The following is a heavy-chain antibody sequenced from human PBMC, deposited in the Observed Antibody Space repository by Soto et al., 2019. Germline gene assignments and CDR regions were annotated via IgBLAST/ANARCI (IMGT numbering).Heavy chain of an antibody. D-gene: IGHD2-15*01. J-gene: IGHJ6*02. CDR1: GFTFTSSA. Sequence: ASVKVSCKASGFTFTSSAVQWVRQARGQRLEWIGWIVVGSGNTNYAQKFQKRVTITRDMSTSTAYMELSSLRSEDTAVYYCAGRYCSGGSCYNYCGMDVWGQGTTVTVSS. V-gene: IGHV1-58*01. CDR2: IVVGSGNT. CDR3: AGRYCSGGSCYNYCGMDV.